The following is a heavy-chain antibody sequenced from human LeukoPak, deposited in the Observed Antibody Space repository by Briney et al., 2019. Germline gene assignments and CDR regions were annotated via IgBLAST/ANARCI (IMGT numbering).Heavy chain of an antibody. CDR1: GGTFSSYA. Sequence: SVKVSCKASGGTFSSYAISWVRQAPGQGLEWMGRIIPIFGTANYAQKFQGRVTITTDEPTSTAYMELSSLRSEDTAVYYCARGRYDFWSGPREGAFDIWGQGTMVTVSS. V-gene: IGHV1-69*05. J-gene: IGHJ3*02. CDR2: IIPIFGTA. CDR3: ARGRYDFWSGPREGAFDI. D-gene: IGHD3-3*01.